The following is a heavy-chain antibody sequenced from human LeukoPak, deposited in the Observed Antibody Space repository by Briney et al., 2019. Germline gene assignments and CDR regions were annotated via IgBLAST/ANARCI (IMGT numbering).Heavy chain of an antibody. CDR3: AKDRSLYYYYYGMDV. Sequence: PGGSLRLSCAASGFTFSSYAMSWVRQAPGKGLEWVSAISGTGGSTYYADSVKGRFTISRDNSKKTLYLQMNSLRAEDTAVYHCAKDRSLYYYYYGMDVWGQGTTVTVSS. V-gene: IGHV3-23*01. J-gene: IGHJ6*02. CDR2: ISGTGGST. D-gene: IGHD2-15*01. CDR1: GFTFSSYA.